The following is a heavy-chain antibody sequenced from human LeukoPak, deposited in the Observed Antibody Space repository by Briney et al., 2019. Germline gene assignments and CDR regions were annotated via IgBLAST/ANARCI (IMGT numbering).Heavy chain of an antibody. J-gene: IGHJ4*02. CDR2: IIPILGIA. CDR1: GGTFSSYA. CDR3: AREKGHYYDSSGFDY. V-gene: IGHV1-69*04. D-gene: IGHD3-22*01. Sequence: ASVKVSCRASGGTFSSYAISWVRQAPGQGREWMGRIIPILGIANYAQKFQGRVTITADKSTSTAYMELSSLRSEDTAVYYCAREKGHYYDSSGFDYWGQGTLVTVSS.